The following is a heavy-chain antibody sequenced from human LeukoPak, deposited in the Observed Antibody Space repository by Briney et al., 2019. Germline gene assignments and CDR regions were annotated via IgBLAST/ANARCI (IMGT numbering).Heavy chain of an antibody. V-gene: IGHV3-11*01. CDR2: IRSSGSPI. D-gene: IGHD1-1*01. CDR1: GFTFSDYY. Sequence: GGSLRLSCATSGFTFSDYYMSWIRQAPGKGLEWVSYIRSSGSPIYYADSVKGGFTISRDNAKNSLFLQMNSLRAEDTAVYYCAKVDNWKYGHHDYWGQGTLVTVSS. J-gene: IGHJ4*02. CDR3: AKVDNWKYGHHDY.